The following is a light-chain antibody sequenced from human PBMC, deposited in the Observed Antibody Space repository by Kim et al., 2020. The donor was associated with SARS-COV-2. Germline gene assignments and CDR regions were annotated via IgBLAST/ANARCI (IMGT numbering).Light chain of an antibody. CDR3: NSRDSSGNHVV. J-gene: IGLJ2*01. V-gene: IGLV3-19*01. CDR1: SLRSYY. Sequence: LGQKVRITCQGDSLRSYYASWYQQKPGQAPVLVIYGKNNRPSGIPDRFSGSSSGNTASLTITGAQAEDEADYYCNSRDSSGNHVVFGGGTQLTVL. CDR2: GKN.